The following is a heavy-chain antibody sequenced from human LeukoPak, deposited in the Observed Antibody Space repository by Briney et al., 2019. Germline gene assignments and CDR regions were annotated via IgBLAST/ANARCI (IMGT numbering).Heavy chain of an antibody. CDR2: ISYDGSNK. V-gene: IGHV3-30-3*01. CDR1: GFTFSSYA. J-gene: IGHJ5*02. CDR3: AKDYWFDP. Sequence: GGSLRLSCAASGFTFSSYAMHWVRQAPGKGLEWVAVISYDGSNKYYADSVKGRFTISRDNSKNTLCLQMNSLRAEDTAVYYCAKDYWFDPWGQGTLVTVSS.